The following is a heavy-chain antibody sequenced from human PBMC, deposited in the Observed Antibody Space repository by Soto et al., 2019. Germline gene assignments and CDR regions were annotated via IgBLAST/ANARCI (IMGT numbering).Heavy chain of an antibody. CDR3: ATLYSSSWYAVPHWFDP. CDR1: GGSISSSSYY. CDR2: IYYSGST. Sequence: PSETLSLTCTVSGGSISSSSYYWGWIRQPPGKGLEWIGSIYYSGSTYYNPSLKSRVTISVDTSKNQFSLKLSSVTAADTAVYYCATLYSSSWYAVPHWFDPWGQGTLVTVS. V-gene: IGHV4-39*01. J-gene: IGHJ5*02. D-gene: IGHD6-13*01.